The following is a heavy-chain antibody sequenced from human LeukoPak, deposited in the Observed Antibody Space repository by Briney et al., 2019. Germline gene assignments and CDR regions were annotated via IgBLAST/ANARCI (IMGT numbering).Heavy chain of an antibody. D-gene: IGHD2-2*01. V-gene: IGHV3-23*01. CDR2: ISGSGGST. CDR3: AKENIVVVPAAHNWFDP. J-gene: IGHJ5*02. Sequence: PGGSLRLSCAASGFTFSSYAMSWVRQAPGKGLEWVSAISGSGGSTYYADPVKGRFTISRDNSKNTLYLQMNSLRAEDTAVYYCAKENIVVVPAAHNWFDPWGQGTLVTVSS. CDR1: GFTFSSYA.